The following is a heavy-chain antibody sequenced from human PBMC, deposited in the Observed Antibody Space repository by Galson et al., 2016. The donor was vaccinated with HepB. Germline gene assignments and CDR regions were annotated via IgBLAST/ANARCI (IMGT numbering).Heavy chain of an antibody. D-gene: IGHD5-18*01. J-gene: IGHJ4*02. V-gene: IGHV3-13*01. CDR3: ARGGTVMAIGFFDY. CDR2: IGTVGDT. Sequence: SLRLSCAASGFTFNTYDMHWVRQATGRGLEWVSAIGTVGDTYYPGSVKGRFTISRENAKNSLYLQLNNLRAKDTAVYYCARGGTVMAIGFFDYWGQGTLATVSS. CDR1: GFTFNTYD.